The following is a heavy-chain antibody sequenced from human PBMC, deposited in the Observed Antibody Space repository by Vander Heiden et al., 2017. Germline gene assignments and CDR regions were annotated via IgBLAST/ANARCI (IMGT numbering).Heavy chain of an antibody. V-gene: IGHV3-53*01. CDR3: ARENSGSYYFEY. CDR1: GFTVSSNY. CDR2: IYSGGST. J-gene: IGHJ4*02. D-gene: IGHD1-26*01. Sequence: EVQLVESGGGLIQPGGSLRLSCAASGFTVSSNYMSWVRQAPGKGLEWVSVIYSGGSTYYADAVKGRFTISRDNSKNTLYLQMNSLRAEDTAVYYCARENSGSYYFEYWGQGTLVTVSS.